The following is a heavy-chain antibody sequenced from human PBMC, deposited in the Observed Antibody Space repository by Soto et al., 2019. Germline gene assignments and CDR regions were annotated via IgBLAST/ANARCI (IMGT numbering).Heavy chain of an antibody. CDR2: IYSGGST. CDR1: GFTVSSNY. CDR3: ARGALNYYGSGSYYGDAFDI. D-gene: IGHD3-10*01. V-gene: IGHV3-53*01. J-gene: IGHJ3*02. Sequence: GGSLRLSCAASGFTVSSNYMSWVRQAPGKGLEWVSVIYSGGSTYYADSVKGRFNISRDNSKNTLYLQMNSLRAEDTAVYYCARGALNYYGSGSYYGDAFDIWGQGTMVTVSS.